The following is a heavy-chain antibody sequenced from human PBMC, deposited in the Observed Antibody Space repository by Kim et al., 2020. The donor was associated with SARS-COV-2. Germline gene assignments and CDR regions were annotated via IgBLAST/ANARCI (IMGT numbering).Heavy chain of an antibody. Sequence: GGSLRLSCAASGFTFDDYTMHWVRQAPGKGLEWVSLISWDGGSTYYADSVKGRFTISRDNSKNSLYLQMNSLRTEDTALYYCAKDGGYSYGPFDYWGKGTLVTVSS. D-gene: IGHD5-18*01. CDR1: GFTFDDYT. J-gene: IGHJ4*02. V-gene: IGHV3-43*01. CDR2: ISWDGGST. CDR3: AKDGGYSYGPFDY.